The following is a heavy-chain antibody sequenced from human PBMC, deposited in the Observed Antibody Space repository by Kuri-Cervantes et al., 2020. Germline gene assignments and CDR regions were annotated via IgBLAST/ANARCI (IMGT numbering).Heavy chain of an antibody. Sequence: GGSLRLSCAASGFTFDDYAMHWVRQAPGKGLEWVSGLSWNSRSIAYADSVKGRFTISRDNAKNSLYLQMNSLIAEDMAVYYCARGIVLMVYAIKYFQHWGQGTLVTVSS. V-gene: IGHV3-9*03. CDR1: GFTFDDYA. D-gene: IGHD2-8*01. CDR2: LSWNSRSI. CDR3: ARGIVLMVYAIKYFQH. J-gene: IGHJ1*01.